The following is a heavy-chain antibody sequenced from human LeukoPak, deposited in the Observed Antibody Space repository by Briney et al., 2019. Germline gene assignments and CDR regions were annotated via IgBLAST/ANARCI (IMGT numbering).Heavy chain of an antibody. CDR3: ARSTQWFGSSDAEYFHH. J-gene: IGHJ1*01. V-gene: IGHV4-59*01. CDR2: IYYSGST. Sequence: SETLSLTCTVSGGSISSYYWSWIRQPPGKGLEWIGYIYYSGSTNYNPFLKSRVTISVDTSKNQFSLKLSSVTAADTAVYYCARSTQWFGSSDAEYFHHGGQATQVTVSS. D-gene: IGHD3-10*01. CDR1: GGSISSYY.